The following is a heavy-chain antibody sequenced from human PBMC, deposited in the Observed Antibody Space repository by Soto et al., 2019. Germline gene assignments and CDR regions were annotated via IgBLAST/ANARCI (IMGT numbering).Heavy chain of an antibody. J-gene: IGHJ6*01. V-gene: IGHV3-30-3*01. CDR1: GFTFSSYA. CDR3: ARDWYYYDSSGYYFYYYYGMDV. D-gene: IGHD3-22*01. CDR2: ISYDGSNK. Sequence: QVQLVESGGGVVQPGRSLRLSCAASGFTFSSYAMHWVRQAPGKGLEWVAVISYDGSNKYYADSVKGRFTISRDNSKNTLYLQMNSLRAEDTAVYYCARDWYYYDSSGYYFYYYYGMDVW.